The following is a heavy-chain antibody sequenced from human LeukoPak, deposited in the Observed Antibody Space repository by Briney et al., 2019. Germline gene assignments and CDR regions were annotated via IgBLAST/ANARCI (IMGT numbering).Heavy chain of an antibody. J-gene: IGHJ6*02. CDR2: IYTSGST. D-gene: IGHD6-13*01. Sequence: PSDTLSPTCTVSGGSISSYYWSWIRQPAGKGLEWIGRIYTSGSTNYNPSLKSRVTMSVDTSKNQFSLKLSSVTAADTAVYYCAADPQQLVRGYYYYGMDVWGQGTTVTVSS. CDR1: GGSISSYY. V-gene: IGHV4-4*07. CDR3: AADPQQLVRGYYYYGMDV.